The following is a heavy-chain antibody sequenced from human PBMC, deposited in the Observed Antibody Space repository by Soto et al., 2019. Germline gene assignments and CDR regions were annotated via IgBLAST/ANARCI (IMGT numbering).Heavy chain of an antibody. CDR2: IYYSGST. CDR3: ARDHRYSISPDAFDI. V-gene: IGHV4-59*01. D-gene: IGHD6-13*01. J-gene: IGHJ3*02. CDR1: GGSISSYY. Sequence: PSETLSLTCTVSGGSISSYYWSWIRQPPGKGLEWIGYIYYSGSTNYNPSLKSRVTISVDTSKNQFSLKLSSVTAADTAVYYCARDHRYSISPDAFDIWGQGTMVTVSS.